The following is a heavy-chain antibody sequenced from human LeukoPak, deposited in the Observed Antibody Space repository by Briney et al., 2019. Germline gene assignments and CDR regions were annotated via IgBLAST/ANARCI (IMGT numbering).Heavy chain of an antibody. CDR3: ASCSTSCYRIYYYYYYMDV. Sequence: SVKVSCKASRGTFSSYAISWVRQAPGQGLEWMGVSIPIFGTANYAQKFQGRVTITADESTSTAYMELSSLRSEDTAVYYCASCSTSCYRIYYYYYYMDVWGKGTTVTVSS. D-gene: IGHD2-2*01. CDR2: SIPIFGTA. CDR1: RGTFSSYA. V-gene: IGHV1-69*13. J-gene: IGHJ6*03.